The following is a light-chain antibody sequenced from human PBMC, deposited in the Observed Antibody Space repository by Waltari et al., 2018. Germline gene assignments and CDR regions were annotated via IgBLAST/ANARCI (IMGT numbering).Light chain of an antibody. J-gene: IGLJ2*01. CDR3: CSHAGSTTFVL. Sequence: QSALTQPASVSGSPGQSITISCTGTSTDVGGYNHVSWYQQHPGRVPKLLIYVVTERPSGVSDRFSASKSGNTASLTISALQAEDEADYYCCSHAGSTTFVLFGGGTKLTVL. V-gene: IGLV2-23*02. CDR2: VVT. CDR1: STDVGGYNH.